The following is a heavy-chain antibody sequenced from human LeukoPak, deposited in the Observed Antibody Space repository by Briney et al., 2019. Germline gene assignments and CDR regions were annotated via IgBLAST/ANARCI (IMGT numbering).Heavy chain of an antibody. CDR3: ARDRGRATLFDY. CDR1: GGTFSSYA. Sequence: GASVKVSCKASGGTFSSYAISWVRQAPGQGLEWMGGIIPIFGTANYAQKFQGRVTITADESTSTAYMELSSLRSEDTAVYYCARDRGRATLFDYWGQGTLVTVSS. D-gene: IGHD1-26*01. CDR2: IIPIFGTA. V-gene: IGHV1-69*13. J-gene: IGHJ4*02.